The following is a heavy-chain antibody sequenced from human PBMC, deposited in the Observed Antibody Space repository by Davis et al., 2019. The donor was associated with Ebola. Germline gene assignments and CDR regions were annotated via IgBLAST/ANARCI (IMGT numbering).Heavy chain of an antibody. D-gene: IGHD4-17*01. Sequence: GGSLRLSCAASGFIFSSYGMSWVRQAPGKGLEWVASIREDGIDKYYVDSVKGRFTISRDNANNSLYLQLRSLRAEDTAVYYCARDHLPNYGDYGCDYWGQGIVVTVSS. J-gene: IGHJ4*02. CDR1: GFIFSSYG. V-gene: IGHV3-7*01. CDR2: IREDGIDK. CDR3: ARDHLPNYGDYGCDY.